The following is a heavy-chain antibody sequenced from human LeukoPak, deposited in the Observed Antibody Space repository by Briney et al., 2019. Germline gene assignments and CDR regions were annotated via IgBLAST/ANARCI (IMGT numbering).Heavy chain of an antibody. CDR3: AKDGKMATISWTNFDY. D-gene: IGHD5-24*01. V-gene: IGHV3-43*01. CDR1: GFLFYDYT. Sequence: GGSLRLSFAASGFLFYDYTMHWVRPAPGKGLEWVSLISWDGSRTNYADSVKGRFTISRDNSKNSLYLQMNSLRTEDTAFYYCAKDGKMATISWTNFDYWGQGTLVTVSS. J-gene: IGHJ4*02. CDR2: ISWDGSRT.